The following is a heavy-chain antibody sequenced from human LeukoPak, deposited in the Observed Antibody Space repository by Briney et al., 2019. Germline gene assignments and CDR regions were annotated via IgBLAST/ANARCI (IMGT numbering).Heavy chain of an antibody. CDR2: IYSGGTT. V-gene: IGHV3-53*01. CDR1: GFTVSNNY. CDR3: AKGYYGSGSYGWFDY. D-gene: IGHD3-10*01. Sequence: GGSLRLSCAASGFTVSNNYLHWVRQAPGKGLEWVSVIYSGGTTYYADSVKGRFTISRDNSKNTLFLQMNSLRAEDTAVYYCAKGYYGSGSYGWFDYWGQGTLVTVSS. J-gene: IGHJ4*02.